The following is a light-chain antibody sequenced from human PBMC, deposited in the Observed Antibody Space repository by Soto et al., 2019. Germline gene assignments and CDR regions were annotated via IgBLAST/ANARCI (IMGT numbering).Light chain of an antibody. J-gene: IGKJ1*01. CDR3: QDYSLVWA. CDR1: QIIITW. Sequence: DIQMTQSPSTLSSSLGDRVTILCRASQIIITWLSWYQQKAGKGPKLLIADASSLESGVPSRCSGSGSGTAFTLTISSLQADAFETYHCQDYSLVWAFGQGTKVDIK. CDR2: DAS. V-gene: IGKV1-5*02.